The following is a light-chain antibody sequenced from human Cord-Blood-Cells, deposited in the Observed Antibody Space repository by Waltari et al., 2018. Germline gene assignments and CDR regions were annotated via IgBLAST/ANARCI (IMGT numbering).Light chain of an antibody. CDR2: RNN. J-gene: IGLJ1*01. Sequence: QSVLTQPPSASGTPGQRVTFSCSGSSPNIGSNYVYWYQQLPGTAPKLLIYRNNQRPSGVPDRFSGSKSGTSASLAISGLRSEDEADYYCAAWDDSLSGYVFGTGTKVTVL. CDR3: AAWDDSLSGYV. V-gene: IGLV1-47*01. CDR1: SPNIGSNY.